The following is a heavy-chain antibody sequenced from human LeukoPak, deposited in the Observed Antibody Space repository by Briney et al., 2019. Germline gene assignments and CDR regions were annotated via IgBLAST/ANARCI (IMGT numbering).Heavy chain of an antibody. D-gene: IGHD2-2*02. CDR2: ISGSGGST. CDR1: GFTFSSYA. V-gene: IGHV3-23*01. J-gene: IGHJ3*02. CDR3: AKDRYWSSTSCYKDPFDI. Sequence: PGGSLRLSCAASGFTFSSYAMSWVRQAPGKGLEWVSAISGSGGSTYYADSVKGRFTISRDNSKNTLYLQMNSLRAEDTAVYYCAKDRYWSSTSCYKDPFDIWGQGTMVTVSS.